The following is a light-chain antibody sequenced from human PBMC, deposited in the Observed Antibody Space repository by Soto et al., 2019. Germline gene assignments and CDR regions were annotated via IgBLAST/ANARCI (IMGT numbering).Light chain of an antibody. CDR2: EVS. J-gene: IGLJ1*01. CDR3: SSYPSSILV. V-gene: IGLV2-14*01. CDR1: SSDVGGYKY. Sequence: QSVLTQPASVSGSPGQSITIACTGTSSDVGGYKYVSWYQQHPGKAPKLMIYEVSNRPSGVSNRFSGSKSGNTASLTISGLQAEDEADYYCSSYPSSILVFGTGTKVTVL.